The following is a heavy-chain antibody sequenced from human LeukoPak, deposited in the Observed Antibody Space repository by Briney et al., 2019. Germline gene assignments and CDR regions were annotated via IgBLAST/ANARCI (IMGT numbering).Heavy chain of an antibody. CDR3: AKDVGKWESLHFFDY. CDR2: ISGSGAST. D-gene: IGHD1-26*01. V-gene: IGHV3-23*01. Sequence: GGSLRLSCAASGFIVSSNYMSWVRQAPGKGLEWISGISGSGASTYYADSVTGRFTISRDNSRNTLYLQMNSLRGDDTAVYYCAKDVGKWESLHFFDYWGQGTLVTVSS. CDR1: GFIVSSNY. J-gene: IGHJ4*02.